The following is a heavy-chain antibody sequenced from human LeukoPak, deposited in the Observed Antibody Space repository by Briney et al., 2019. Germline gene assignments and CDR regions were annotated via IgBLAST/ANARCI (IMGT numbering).Heavy chain of an antibody. J-gene: IGHJ4*02. CDR2: ISPSGITT. CDR1: GFTFSDHY. CDR3: ARQRSSYYFDS. Sequence: GGSLRLSCPVSGFTFSDHYVSWIRQAPGKGLDWLSYISPSGITTKYADSVKGRFTVSRDNAKNSVFLQLNNLRVEDTAVYFCARQRSSYYFDSWGQGTLVTVSS. D-gene: IGHD6-19*01. V-gene: IGHV3-11*01.